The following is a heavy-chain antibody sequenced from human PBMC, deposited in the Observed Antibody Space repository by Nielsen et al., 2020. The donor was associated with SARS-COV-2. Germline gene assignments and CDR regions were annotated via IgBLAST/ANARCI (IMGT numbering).Heavy chain of an antibody. CDR2: ISAYNGNT. J-gene: IGHJ4*02. D-gene: IGHD3-22*01. CDR1: GYTFTSYG. CDR3: ARVPYYDSSGYSDW. V-gene: IGHV1-18*01. Sequence: ASVKVSCKASGYTFTSYGISWVRQAPGQGLEWMGWISAYNGNTNYAQKLQGRVTMTTDTSTSTAYMELRSLRSDDTAVYYCARVPYYDSSGYSDWWGLGTLVTVSS.